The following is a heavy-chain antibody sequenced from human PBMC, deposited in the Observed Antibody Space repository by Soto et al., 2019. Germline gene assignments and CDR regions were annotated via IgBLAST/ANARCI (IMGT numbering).Heavy chain of an antibody. CDR3: ARAEDEAAAGTFPLNY. Sequence: QVQLVQSGAEVKKPGSSVKVSCKASGGTFSSYAISWVRQAPGQGLEWMGGIIPIFGTANYAQKFQGRVTITADESTSTADMELSSLRSEDTAVYYCARAEDEAAAGTFPLNYWGQGTLVTVSS. CDR1: GGTFSSYA. V-gene: IGHV1-69*01. CDR2: IIPIFGTA. D-gene: IGHD6-13*01. J-gene: IGHJ4*02.